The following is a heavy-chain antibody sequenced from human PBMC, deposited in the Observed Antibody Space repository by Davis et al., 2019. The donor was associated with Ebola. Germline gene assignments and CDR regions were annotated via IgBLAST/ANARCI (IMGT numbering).Heavy chain of an antibody. J-gene: IGHJ6*03. Sequence: SVKVSCKASGGTFSSYAISWVRQAPGQGLEWMGGIIPIFGTANYAQKFQGRVTITAGESTSTAYMELSSLRSEDTAVYYCARFPVPSSTSSPPKRAPYYYYMDVWGKGTTVTVSS. CDR3: ARFPVPSSTSSPPKRAPYYYYMDV. V-gene: IGHV1-69*13. CDR1: GGTFSSYA. D-gene: IGHD2-2*01. CDR2: IIPIFGTA.